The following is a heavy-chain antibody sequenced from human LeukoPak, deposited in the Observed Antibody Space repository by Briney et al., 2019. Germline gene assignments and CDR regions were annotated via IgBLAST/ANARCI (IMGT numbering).Heavy chain of an antibody. D-gene: IGHD6-19*01. Sequence: GASVKVSCKASGYTFTGYYMHWVRQAPGQGLEWMGWINPNSGGANYAQKFQGWVTMTRDTSISTAYMELSRLRSDDTAVYYCARSAVAGYYFDYWGQGTLVTVSS. CDR1: GYTFTGYY. CDR3: ARSAVAGYYFDY. V-gene: IGHV1-2*04. J-gene: IGHJ4*02. CDR2: INPNSGGA.